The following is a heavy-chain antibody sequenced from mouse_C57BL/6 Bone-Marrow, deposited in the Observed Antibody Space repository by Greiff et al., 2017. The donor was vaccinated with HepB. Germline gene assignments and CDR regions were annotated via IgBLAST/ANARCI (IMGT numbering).Heavy chain of an antibody. J-gene: IGHJ2*01. D-gene: IGHD1-1*01. CDR2: IRNKANGYTT. Sequence: EVKLVESGGGLVQPGGSLSLSCAASGFTFTDYYMSWVRQPPGKALEWVGFIRNKANGYTTEYSASVKGRFTISRDNSQSILYLQMNALRAEDSATYYCARYIAVAYFDYWGQGTTLTVSS. CDR1: GFTFTDYY. V-gene: IGHV7-3*01. CDR3: ARYIAVAYFDY.